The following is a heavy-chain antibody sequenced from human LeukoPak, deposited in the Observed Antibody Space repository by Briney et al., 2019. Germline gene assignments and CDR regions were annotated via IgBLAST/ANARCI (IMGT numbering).Heavy chain of an antibody. J-gene: IGHJ4*02. D-gene: IGHD3-9*01. CDR2: ISAYNGNT. CDR3: ARGPELERYFDWLPKPYYFDY. Sequence: ASVKVSCKDSGYTFTSYGISWVRQAPGQGLEWMGWISAYNGNTNYAQKLQGRVTMTTDTSTSTAYMELRSLRSDDTAVYYCARGPELERYFDWLPKPYYFDYWGQGTLVTVSS. V-gene: IGHV1-18*04. CDR1: GYTFTSYG.